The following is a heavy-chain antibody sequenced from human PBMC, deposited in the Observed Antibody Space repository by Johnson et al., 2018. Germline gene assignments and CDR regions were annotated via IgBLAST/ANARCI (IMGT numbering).Heavy chain of an antibody. V-gene: IGHV3-21*01. D-gene: IGHD3-22*01. J-gene: IGHJ3*02. CDR2: ISSSSSYI. CDR1: GFTFSSYS. Sequence: VQLVQSGGGLVKPGGSLRLSCAASGFTFSSYSMNWVRQAPGKGLEWVSSISSSSSYIYYADSVKGRFTISRDNAKNSLYLKMNSLRAEDRDVYYCGRCTRRVVVEFGGAFDIWGQGTMVTVSA. CDR3: GRCTRRVVVEFGGAFDI.